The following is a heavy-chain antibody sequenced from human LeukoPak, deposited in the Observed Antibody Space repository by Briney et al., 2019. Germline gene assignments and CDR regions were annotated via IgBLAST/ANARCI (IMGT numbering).Heavy chain of an antibody. D-gene: IGHD3-10*01. J-gene: IGHJ5*02. V-gene: IGHV4-59*01. CDR2: IYYSGST. CDR1: GGSISSYY. Sequence: SETLSLTCTVSGGSISSYYWSWIRQPPGKGLEWIGYIYYSGSTNYNPSLKSRVTISVDTSKNQFSLKLSSVTAADTAVYYCARGGSTSYREFLYNWFDPWGQGTLVTVSS. CDR3: ARGGSTSYREFLYNWFDP.